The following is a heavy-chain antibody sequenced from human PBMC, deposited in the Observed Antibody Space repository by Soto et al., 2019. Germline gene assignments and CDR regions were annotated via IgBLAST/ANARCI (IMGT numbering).Heavy chain of an antibody. CDR2: ILPMFSTG. Sequence: QVQLVQSGAEVKKPGTSVKVSCKAAGGTFRRDAFTWVRQAPGQGLEWMGGILPMFSTGNYAQRFQDRVTITADEYTSTVYMEVSRLRTEDTAMDYCARDYTRWGQGTLVSVSS. CDR1: GGTFRRDA. CDR3: ARDYTR. V-gene: IGHV1-69*01. J-gene: IGHJ4*02.